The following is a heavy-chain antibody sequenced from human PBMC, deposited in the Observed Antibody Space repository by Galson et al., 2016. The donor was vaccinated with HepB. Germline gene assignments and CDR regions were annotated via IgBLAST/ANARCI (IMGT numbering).Heavy chain of an antibody. CDR3: ARLGLSSTWYGDDY. J-gene: IGHJ4*02. D-gene: IGHD6-13*01. CDR1: GDSISSTTYY. CDR2: IYYSGTT. Sequence: LSLTCTVSGDSISSTTYYWGWIRQPPGKGLEWIGNIYYSGTTFYNPSLKSRVTISVDTSKNQFSLKLSSVTAADTAVYFCARLGLSSTWYGDDYWGQGTLVTVSS. V-gene: IGHV4-39*07.